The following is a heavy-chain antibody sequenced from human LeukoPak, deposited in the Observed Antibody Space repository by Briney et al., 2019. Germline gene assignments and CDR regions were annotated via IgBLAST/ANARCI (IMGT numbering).Heavy chain of an antibody. J-gene: IGHJ6*02. CDR2: IKSKTDGGTI. V-gene: IGHV3-15*01. CDR1: GFTFSNAW. CDR3: TTDGMSTVTTNYYYGMDV. Sequence: PGGSLRLSCAASGFTFSNAWMSWVRQAPGKGLEWVGRIKSKTDGGTIDYAAPVKDRFTISRDDSKNTLNLQMNSLKTEDTAVYYCTTDGMSTVTTNYYYGMDVWGQGTTVTVSS. D-gene: IGHD4-17*01.